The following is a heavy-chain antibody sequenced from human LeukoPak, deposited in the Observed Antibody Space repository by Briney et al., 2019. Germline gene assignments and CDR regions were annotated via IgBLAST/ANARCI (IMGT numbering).Heavy chain of an antibody. CDR2: INPRGGAT. CDR1: GYTFTSYG. CDR3: ARQYYGSGSYFRVFDY. Sequence: PGASVKVSCKASGYTFTSYGISWVRQDPRHGLEWLGIINPRGGATDYSQKFQGRVTITADKSTSTAYMELSSLRSEDTAVYYCARQYYGSGSYFRVFDYWGQGTLVTVSS. J-gene: IGHJ4*02. D-gene: IGHD3-10*01. V-gene: IGHV1-69*04.